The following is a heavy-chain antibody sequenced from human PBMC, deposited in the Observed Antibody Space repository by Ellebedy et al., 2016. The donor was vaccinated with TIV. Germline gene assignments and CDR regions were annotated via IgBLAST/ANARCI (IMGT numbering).Heavy chain of an antibody. J-gene: IGHJ4*02. D-gene: IGHD2-15*01. V-gene: IGHV4-59*01. CDR1: GDSITSYF. Sequence: ESLKISCTVSGDSITSYFWSWIRQPPGKRLEWIAHIYYSGDTDYNPTPTSRVTISVDTSKNQFSLKLRSVTDADTAVYYCARDRLLGPFDYWGQGTLVTVSS. CDR2: IYYSGDT. CDR3: ARDRLLGPFDY.